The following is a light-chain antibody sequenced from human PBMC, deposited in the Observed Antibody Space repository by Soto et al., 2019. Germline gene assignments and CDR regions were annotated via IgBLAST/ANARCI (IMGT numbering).Light chain of an antibody. CDR2: KAS. CDR3: QHYNSYSEA. J-gene: IGKJ1*01. CDR1: QTISSW. V-gene: IGKV1-5*03. Sequence: DIQMPQYPSTLYGAVGDRDPITCRASQTISSWLAWYQQKPGKAPKLLIYKASTLKSGVPSRFSGSGSGTEFTLTISSLQPDYFATYYCQHYNSYSEAVGQGTKVELK.